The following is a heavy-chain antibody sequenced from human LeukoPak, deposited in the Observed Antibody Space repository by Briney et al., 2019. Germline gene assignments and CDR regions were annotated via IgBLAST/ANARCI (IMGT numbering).Heavy chain of an antibody. CDR1: GGSISSSSYY. D-gene: IGHD1-7*01. J-gene: IGHJ4*02. CDR2: IYYSGST. V-gene: IGHV4-39*01. Sequence: PSETLPLTCTVSGGSISSSSYYWGWIRQPPGKGLDWIGSIYYSGSTYYNPSLKSRFTISVDTSKNQFSLKLSSVTAADTAVYYCARGTNLELRVYFDYWGQGTLVTVSS. CDR3: ARGTNLELRVYFDY.